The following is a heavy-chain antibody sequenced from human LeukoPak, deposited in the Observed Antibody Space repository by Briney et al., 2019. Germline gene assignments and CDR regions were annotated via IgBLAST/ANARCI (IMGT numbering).Heavy chain of an antibody. V-gene: IGHV4-59*01. Sequence: PSETLSLTCTVSGGSISSYYWSWIRQPPGKGLEWIWYIYYSGSTNYNPSLKSRVTISVDTSKNQFSLKLSSVTAADTAVYYCARLSLRRVASIDYWGQGTLVTV. J-gene: IGHJ4*02. CDR1: GGSISSYY. D-gene: IGHD3-16*01. CDR3: ARLSLRRVASIDY. CDR2: IYYSGST.